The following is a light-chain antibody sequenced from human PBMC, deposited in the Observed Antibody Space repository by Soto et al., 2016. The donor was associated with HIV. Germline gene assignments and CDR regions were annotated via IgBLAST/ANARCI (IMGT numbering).Light chain of an antibody. CDR3: QQYQTEEGT. Sequence: DIQMTQSPSSLSASVGDRVTITCRASQSINTWLAWFQHKPGKAPKLLIYKASTLESEVPSRFSGSGSGTEFTLTISSLQPDDFATYYCQQYQTEEGTFGQGTTVEIK. V-gene: IGKV1-5*03. CDR1: QSINTW. J-gene: IGKJ1*01. CDR2: KAS.